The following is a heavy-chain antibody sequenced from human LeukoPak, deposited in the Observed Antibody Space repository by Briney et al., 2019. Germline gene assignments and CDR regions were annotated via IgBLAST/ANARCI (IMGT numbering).Heavy chain of an antibody. J-gene: IGHJ4*02. CDR2: IGGSGGST. D-gene: IGHD6-19*01. CDR3: AKCAASAWYLHY. Sequence: GGSLRLSCAGSGFSFTDYTVGWVRQAPGKGLEWVSGIGGSGGSTYYADSVKGRFTISSDTSENTLYLQMDSLRAEDTAMYYCAKCAASAWYLHYWGRGTLVTVSS. CDR1: GFSFTDYT. V-gene: IGHV3-23*01.